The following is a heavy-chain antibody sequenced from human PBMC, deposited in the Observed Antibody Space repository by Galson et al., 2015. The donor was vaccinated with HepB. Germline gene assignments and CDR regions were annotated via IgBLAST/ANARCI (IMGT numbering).Heavy chain of an antibody. CDR2: IYPGDSDT. J-gene: IGHJ3*02. D-gene: IGHD1-26*01. V-gene: IGHV5-51*03. CDR1: GYSFTSYW. Sequence: QSGAEVKTPGEYLKISCKGSGYSFTSYWLGWVRQMPGKGLEWMGIIYPGDSDTRYSPAFQGQVTISADKSISTAYLQWSSLKASDTAMYYCARRISDDAFDIWGQGTMVTVSS. CDR3: ARRISDDAFDI.